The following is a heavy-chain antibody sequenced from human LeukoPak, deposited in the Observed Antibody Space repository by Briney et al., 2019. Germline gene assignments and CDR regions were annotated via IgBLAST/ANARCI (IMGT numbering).Heavy chain of an antibody. CDR3: ARDDMDSSSWYNWFDP. CDR2: IIPIFGTA. J-gene: IGHJ5*02. CDR1: GGTFSSYA. D-gene: IGHD6-13*01. V-gene: IGHV1-69*13. Sequence: GASVKVSCKASGGTFSSYAISWVRQAPGQGLEWMGGIIPIFGTANYAQKFQGRVTITADESTSTAYMELSSLRSEDTAVYYCARDDMDSSSWYNWFDPWGQGALVTVSS.